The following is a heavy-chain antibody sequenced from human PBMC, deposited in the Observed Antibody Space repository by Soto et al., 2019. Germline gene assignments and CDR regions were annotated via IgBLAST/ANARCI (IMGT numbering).Heavy chain of an antibody. CDR3: ARSRYCSGGSCEVDFDY. D-gene: IGHD2-15*01. V-gene: IGHV4-39*01. Sequence: PSETLSLTCTVSGGSISTSYYWGWIRQPPGKGLEWIGSIFYTGSTFYNPSLKSRVTISVDTSENQFSLNLSSVTAADTAVYYCARSRYCSGGSCEVDFDYWGQGSLVTVSS. CDR2: IFYTGST. CDR1: GGSISTSYY. J-gene: IGHJ4*02.